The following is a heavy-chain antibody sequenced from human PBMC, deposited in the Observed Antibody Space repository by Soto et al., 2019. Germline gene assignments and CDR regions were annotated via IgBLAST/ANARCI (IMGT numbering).Heavy chain of an antibody. CDR1: GGSISSGGYS. CDR2: IYHSGST. D-gene: IGHD3-10*01. V-gene: IGHV4-30-2*01. J-gene: IGHJ1*01. CDR3: ARDGSQRPATY. Sequence: SETLSLTCAVSGGSISSGGYSWSWIRQPPGKGLEWIGYIYHSGSTYYNPSLKSRVTISVDRSKNQFSLKLSSVTAADTAVYYCARDGSQRPATYWGQGTLVT.